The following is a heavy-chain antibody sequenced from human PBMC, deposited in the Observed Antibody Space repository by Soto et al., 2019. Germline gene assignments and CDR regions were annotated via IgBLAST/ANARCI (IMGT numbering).Heavy chain of an antibody. CDR1: GGSVSSGSYY. V-gene: IGHV4-61*01. Sequence: NPSETLSLTCTVSGGSVSSGSYYWSWIRQPPGKGLEWIGYIYYSGSTNYNPSLKSRVTISVDTSKNQFSLKLSSVTAADTAVHYCARAAQYSGRLYYYYGMDVWGQGTTVTVSS. CDR3: ARAAQYSGRLYYYYGMDV. J-gene: IGHJ6*02. CDR2: IYYSGST. D-gene: IGHD1-26*01.